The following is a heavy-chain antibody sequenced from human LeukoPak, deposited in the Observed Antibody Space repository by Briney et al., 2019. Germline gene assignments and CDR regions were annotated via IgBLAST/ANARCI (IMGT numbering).Heavy chain of an antibody. CDR1: GFIFSDYY. CDR2: ISSSGSPI. Sequence: GGSLRLSCAASGFIFSDYYMSWIRQAPGKGLEWVSYISSSGSPIYYADSVKGRFTISRDNARNSLYLQMNSLRAEDTAVYYCARGGVGVTLISWSDYWGQGTLVTVSS. CDR3: ARGGVGVTLISWSDY. V-gene: IGHV3-11*04. D-gene: IGHD1-26*01. J-gene: IGHJ4*02.